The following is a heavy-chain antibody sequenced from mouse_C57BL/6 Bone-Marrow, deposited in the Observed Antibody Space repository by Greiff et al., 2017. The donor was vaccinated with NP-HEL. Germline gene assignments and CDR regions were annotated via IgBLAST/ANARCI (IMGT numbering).Heavy chain of an antibody. Sequence: QVQLQQSGPELVKPGASVKISCKASGYAFSSSWMNWVKQRPGKGLEWIGRIYPGDGDTNYNGKFKGKATLTADKSSSTAYMQLSSLTSEDSAVYFCARERVITTVTMDYWGQGTSVTVSS. D-gene: IGHD1-1*01. J-gene: IGHJ4*01. V-gene: IGHV1-82*01. CDR2: IYPGDGDT. CDR1: GYAFSSSW. CDR3: ARERVITTVTMDY.